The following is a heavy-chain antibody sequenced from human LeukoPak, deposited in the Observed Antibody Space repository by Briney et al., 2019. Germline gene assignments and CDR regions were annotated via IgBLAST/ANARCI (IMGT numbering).Heavy chain of an antibody. CDR2: IYTSGST. V-gene: IGHV4-4*09. J-gene: IGHJ6*03. D-gene: IGHD1-26*01. CDR1: GGSISSYY. Sequence: SETLSLTCTVSGGSISSYYWSWIRQPPGKGLEWIGYIYTSGSTNYNPSLKSRATISVDTSKNQFSLKLSSVTAADTAVYYCARLIVGAGVYYYYYYMDVWGKGTTVTVSS. CDR3: ARLIVGAGVYYYYYYMDV.